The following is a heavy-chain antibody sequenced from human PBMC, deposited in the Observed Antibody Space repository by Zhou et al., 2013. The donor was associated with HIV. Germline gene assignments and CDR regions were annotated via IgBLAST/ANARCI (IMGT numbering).Heavy chain of an antibody. D-gene: IGHD3-10*01. CDR2: MYTSGST. J-gene: IGHJ3*02. CDR1: GGSINNYY. V-gene: IGHV4-4*07. CDR3: ASPGRGMTGGAFDI. Sequence: QVQLQESGPGLVKPSETLSLTCTVSGGSINNYYWSWIRQPAGKGLEWIGRMYTSGSTNYNPSLKSRITMSLDTSKNQFSLKLSSVTAADTAVYYCASPGRGMTGGAFDIWGQGDNGHRLF.